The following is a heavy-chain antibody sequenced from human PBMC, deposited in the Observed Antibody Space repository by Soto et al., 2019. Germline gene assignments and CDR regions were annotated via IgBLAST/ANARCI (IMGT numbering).Heavy chain of an antibody. CDR2: IYSGGST. V-gene: IGHV3-66*01. J-gene: IGHJ3*02. D-gene: IGHD5-18*01. CDR1: GFTVSSNY. CDR3: ARDAVVDTAMVTSAFDT. Sequence: PGGSLRLSCAASGFTVSSNYMSWVRQAPGKGLEWVSVIYSGGSTYYADSVKGRFTISRDNSKNTLYLQMNSLRAEDTAVYYCARDAVVDTAMVTSAFDTWGQGTMVTVSS.